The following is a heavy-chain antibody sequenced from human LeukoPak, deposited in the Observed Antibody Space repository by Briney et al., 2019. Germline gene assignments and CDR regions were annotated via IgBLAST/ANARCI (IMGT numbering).Heavy chain of an antibody. J-gene: IGHJ4*02. CDR1: GFTFDDYD. CDR2: ISGDGGTT. CDR3: ARVGGRLDF. Sequence: GGSLRPSCAASGFTFDDYDLHWVRQAPGQGLQWVSLISGDGGTTYYADSVKGRFTISRDNSKNSLSLQMNSLRTDDTALYYCARVGGRLDFWGQGTLVTVSS. V-gene: IGHV3-43*02. D-gene: IGHD1-26*01.